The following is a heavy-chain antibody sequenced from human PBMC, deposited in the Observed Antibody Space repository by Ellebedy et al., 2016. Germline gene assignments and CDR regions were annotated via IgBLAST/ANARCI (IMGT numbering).Heavy chain of an antibody. Sequence: ASVKVSCXASGYTFLNYDINWVRQAPGQGLEWMGGSNKRNHAQKLQGRVTMTTDTSTRTAYIELRSLRFDDTAVYYCARGNHYYDSSGYHDWGQGTLVTVSS. CDR1: GYTFLNYD. CDR3: ARGNHYYDSSGYHD. V-gene: IGHV1-18*01. D-gene: IGHD3-22*01. CDR2: SNKR. J-gene: IGHJ4*02.